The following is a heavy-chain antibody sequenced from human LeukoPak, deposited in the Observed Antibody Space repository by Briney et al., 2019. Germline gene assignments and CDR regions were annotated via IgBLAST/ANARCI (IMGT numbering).Heavy chain of an antibody. V-gene: IGHV1-18*01. CDR1: GYTFTSYG. J-gene: IGHJ4*02. Sequence: ASVKVSCKASGYTFTSYGISWVRQAPGQGLEWMGWISAYNGNTNYAQKLQGRVTMTTDTSTSTAYMELRSLRSDDTAVYYCARDPPRGYDFWSGYHVGGYWGQGTLVTVSS. CDR3: ARDPPRGYDFWSGYHVGGY. CDR2: ISAYNGNT. D-gene: IGHD3-3*01.